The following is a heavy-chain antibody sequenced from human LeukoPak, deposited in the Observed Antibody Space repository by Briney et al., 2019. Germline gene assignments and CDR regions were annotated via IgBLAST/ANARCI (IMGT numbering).Heavy chain of an antibody. V-gene: IGHV4-30-4*08. D-gene: IGHD7-27*01. Sequence: SETLSLTCTVSGYSISSGYYWGWIRQPPGKGLERIGYIYYSGSTYYNPSLKSRVTISVDTSKNQFSLKLSSVTAADTAVYYCARGLWGTLDYFDYWGQGTLVTVSS. J-gene: IGHJ4*02. CDR1: GYSISSGYY. CDR3: ARGLWGTLDYFDY. CDR2: IYYSGST.